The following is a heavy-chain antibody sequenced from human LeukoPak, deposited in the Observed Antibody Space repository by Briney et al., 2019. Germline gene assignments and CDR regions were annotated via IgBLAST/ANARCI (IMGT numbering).Heavy chain of an antibody. CDR3: AKDTSGSYFRYFDY. D-gene: IGHD1-26*01. Sequence: PGGSLRLSCAASGFTFSSYWMSWVRQAPGKGLEWVSGISWNSGSIGYADSVKGRFTISRDNAKNSLYLQMNSLRAEDTALYYCAKDTSGSYFRYFDYWGQGTLVTVSS. CDR1: GFTFSSYW. J-gene: IGHJ4*02. V-gene: IGHV3-9*01. CDR2: ISWNSGSI.